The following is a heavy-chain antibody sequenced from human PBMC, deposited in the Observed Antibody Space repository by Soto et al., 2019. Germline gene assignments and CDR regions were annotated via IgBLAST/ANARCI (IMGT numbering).Heavy chain of an antibody. D-gene: IGHD2-21*02. V-gene: IGHV1-3*01. Sequence: SVKVCCKASGYTYNSYAMHWVRQAHGQRLEWMGWINAGNGNTKYSQKFQGRVTITRDTSASTAYMELSSLRSEDTAVYYCASEYCGGDCYSAARYGMDVWGQGTTVTVSS. CDR2: INAGNGNT. CDR1: GYTYNSYA. J-gene: IGHJ6*02. CDR3: ASEYCGGDCYSAARYGMDV.